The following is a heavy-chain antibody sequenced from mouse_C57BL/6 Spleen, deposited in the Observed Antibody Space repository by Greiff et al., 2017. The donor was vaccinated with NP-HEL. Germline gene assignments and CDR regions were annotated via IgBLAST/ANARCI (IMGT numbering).Heavy chain of an antibody. CDR3: TGNYGSSPWDFDG. Sequence: QVQLQQSGAELVRPGASVTLSCKASGYTFTDYEMHWVKQTPVHGLEWIGAIDPETGGTAYNQKFKGKAILTADKSSSTAYMELRSLTSEDSAVYYCTGNYGSSPWDFDGWGQGTTLTVAS. D-gene: IGHD1-1*01. CDR1: GYTFTDYE. CDR2: IDPETGGT. V-gene: IGHV1-15*01. J-gene: IGHJ2*01.